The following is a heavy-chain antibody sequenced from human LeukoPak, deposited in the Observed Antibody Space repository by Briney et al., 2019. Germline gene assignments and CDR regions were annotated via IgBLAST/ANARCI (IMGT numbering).Heavy chain of an antibody. CDR3: ARGRTYYYDSSGPRILYYFVY. CDR2: INHSGST. Sequence: SETLSLTCAVYGGSFSGYYWSWIRQPPGKGLEWIGEINHSGSTNYNPSLKSRVTISVDTSKNQFSLKLSSVTAADTAVYYCARGRTYYYDSSGPRILYYFVYWGQGTLVTVSS. V-gene: IGHV4-34*01. D-gene: IGHD3-22*01. J-gene: IGHJ4*02. CDR1: GGSFSGYY.